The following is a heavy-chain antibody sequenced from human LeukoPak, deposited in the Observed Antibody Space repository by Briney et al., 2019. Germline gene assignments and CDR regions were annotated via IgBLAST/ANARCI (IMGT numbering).Heavy chain of an antibody. CDR1: GFTFFSYT. J-gene: IGHJ5*02. CDR2: ISSSSSYI. Sequence: PGGSLRLSCAASGFTFFSYTMNWVRQAPGKGLEWVSSISSSSSYIYYADSVKGRFTISRDNAKNSLYLQMNSLRAEDTAVYYCARDYMDDILTGYYHDNWFDPWGQGTLVTVSS. D-gene: IGHD3-9*01. V-gene: IGHV3-21*04. CDR3: ARDYMDDILTGYYHDNWFDP.